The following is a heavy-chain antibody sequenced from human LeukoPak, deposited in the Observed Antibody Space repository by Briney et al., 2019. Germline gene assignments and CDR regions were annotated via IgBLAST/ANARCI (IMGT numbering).Heavy chain of an antibody. Sequence: ASVKVSCKASGYTFTGYYMHWVRQAPGQGLEWMGWINPNSGGTNYAQKFQGRVTMTRDTSISTAYMELSRLRSDDTAVYYCARQSCSSTSCYYYMDVWGKGTTVTVSS. J-gene: IGHJ6*03. CDR2: INPNSGGT. CDR1: GYTFTGYY. D-gene: IGHD2-2*01. V-gene: IGHV1-2*02. CDR3: ARQSCSSTSCYYYMDV.